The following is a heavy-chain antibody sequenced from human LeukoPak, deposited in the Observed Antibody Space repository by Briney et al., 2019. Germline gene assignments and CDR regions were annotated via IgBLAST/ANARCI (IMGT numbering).Heavy chain of an antibody. CDR3: ARDYRVAGPYYFDY. CDR2: IYYSGST. V-gene: IGHV4-39*02. CDR1: GGSISSSSYY. J-gene: IGHJ4*02. D-gene: IGHD6-19*01. Sequence: PSETLSLTCTVSGGSISSSSYYWGWIRQPPGKGLEWIGSIYYSGSTYYNPSLRSRVTISVDTSKNQFSLKLSSVTAADTAVYYCARDYRVAGPYYFDYWGQGTLVTVSS.